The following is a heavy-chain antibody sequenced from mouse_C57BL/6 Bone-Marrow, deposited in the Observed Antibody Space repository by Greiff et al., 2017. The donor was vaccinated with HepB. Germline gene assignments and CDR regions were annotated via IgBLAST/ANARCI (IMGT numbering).Heavy chain of an antibody. CDR1: GFTFSSYG. J-gene: IGHJ3*01. Sequence: VQLQQSGGDLVKPGGSLKLSCAASGFTFSSYGMSWVRQTPDKRLEWVATISSGGSYTYYPDSVKGRFTISRDNAKNTLYLQMSSLKSEDTAMYYCARQTTEGFAYWGQGTLVTVSA. D-gene: IGHD1-1*01. CDR3: ARQTTEGFAY. CDR2: ISSGGSYT. V-gene: IGHV5-6*01.